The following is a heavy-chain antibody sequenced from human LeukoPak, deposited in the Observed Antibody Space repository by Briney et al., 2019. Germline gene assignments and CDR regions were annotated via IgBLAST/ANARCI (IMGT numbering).Heavy chain of an antibody. V-gene: IGHV1-2*02. CDR1: GYTFTGYY. CDR3: ARRGLVAGIYDLVYGFDL. CDR2: INPNSGGT. Sequence: VASVKVSCKASGYTFTGYYMHWVRQAHGQGLEWMGWINPNSGGTNYAQKFQGRVTMTRDTSISTAYMELSSLTSEDTAVYYCARRGLVAGIYDLVYGFDLWGQGTMVTVSS. D-gene: IGHD3/OR15-3a*01. J-gene: IGHJ3*01.